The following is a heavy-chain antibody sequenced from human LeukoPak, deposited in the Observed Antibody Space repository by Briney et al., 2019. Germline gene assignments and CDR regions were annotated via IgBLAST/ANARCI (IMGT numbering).Heavy chain of an antibody. CDR2: ISYDGSNK. V-gene: IGHV3-30*04. Sequence: PGGSLRLSCAASGFTFSTYAMHWVRQAPGKGLEWVSVISYDGSNKYFADSVKGRFTISRDNSKNTLYLQMNSLRAEDTAVYYCAKGKYYNILTGFYRRDDAFDLWGQGTMVTVSS. D-gene: IGHD3-9*01. CDR3: AKGKYYNILTGFYRRDDAFDL. J-gene: IGHJ3*01. CDR1: GFTFSTYA.